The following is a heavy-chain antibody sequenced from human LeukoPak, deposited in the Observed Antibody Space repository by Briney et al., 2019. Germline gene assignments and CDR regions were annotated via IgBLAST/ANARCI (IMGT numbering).Heavy chain of an antibody. D-gene: IGHD5-18*01. CDR3: ARDLAYSRLGY. Sequence: GGSLRLSCAVSGLTFSSSWMDWVRQAPGKGLEWVASINPDGNKKYSADSVKGRFTISRDSAENSLYLQMNSLRVEDTAFYYCARDLAYSRLGYWGQGMLVTVSS. CDR2: INPDGNKK. V-gene: IGHV3-7*01. J-gene: IGHJ4*02. CDR1: GLTFSSSW.